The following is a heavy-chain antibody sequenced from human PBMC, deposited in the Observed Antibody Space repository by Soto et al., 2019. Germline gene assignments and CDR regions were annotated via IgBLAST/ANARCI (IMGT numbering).Heavy chain of an antibody. Sequence: HPGGSLRLSCVASGFSSSSYAMNWVRQAPGKWLEWVSTISGRFGSTYYADSVQGRVTVSRDSCKNTLYLQMNNLRAEDTAVSYCASRSATVLSLTYWGRGSQVGVSS. D-gene: IGHD2-8*01. J-gene: IGHJ4*02. CDR3: ASRSATVLSLTY. V-gene: IGHV3-23*01. CDR1: GFSSSSYA. CDR2: ISGRFGST.